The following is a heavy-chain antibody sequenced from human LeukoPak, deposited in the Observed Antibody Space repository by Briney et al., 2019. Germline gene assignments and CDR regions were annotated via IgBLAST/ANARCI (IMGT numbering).Heavy chain of an antibody. CDR2: IYYSGST. Sequence: SETLSLTCTVSGGSISSYYWSWIRQPPGKGLEWIGYIYYSGSTNYNPSLKSRVTISVDTSKNQFSLKLSSVTAADTAVYYCAREQFGGDYYYYYYMDVWGKGTTVTISS. D-gene: IGHD3-16*01. J-gene: IGHJ6*03. CDR1: GGSISSYY. V-gene: IGHV4-59*01. CDR3: AREQFGGDYYYYYYMDV.